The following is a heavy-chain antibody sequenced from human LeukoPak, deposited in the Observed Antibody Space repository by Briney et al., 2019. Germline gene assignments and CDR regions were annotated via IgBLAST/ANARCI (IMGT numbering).Heavy chain of an antibody. J-gene: IGHJ6*02. D-gene: IGHD5-12*01. CDR3: ARDSGDSGYDLYYYYGMDV. CDR1: GYTFTSYG. V-gene: IGHV1-18*01. CDR2: ISAYNGNT. Sequence: ASVKVSCKASGYTFTSYGISWVRQAPGQGLEWMGWISAYNGNTNYAQKLQGRVTMTTDTSTSTAYMELRSLRSDDTAVYYCARDSGDSGYDLYYYYGMDVWGQGTTVTVSS.